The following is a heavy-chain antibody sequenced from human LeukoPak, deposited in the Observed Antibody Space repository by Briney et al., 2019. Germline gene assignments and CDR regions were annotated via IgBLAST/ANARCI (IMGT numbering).Heavy chain of an antibody. V-gene: IGHV1-3*01. Sequence: ASVKVSCKASGYTFTSYAMHWVRQAPGQRLEWMGWINAGNGNTKYSQKFQGRVTITRDTSASTAYMELSSLRSEDTAVYYCATRTQQQLVMYYFDYWGQGTLVTVSS. CDR1: GYTFTSYA. CDR3: ATRTQQQLVMYYFDY. CDR2: INAGNGNT. J-gene: IGHJ4*02. D-gene: IGHD6-13*01.